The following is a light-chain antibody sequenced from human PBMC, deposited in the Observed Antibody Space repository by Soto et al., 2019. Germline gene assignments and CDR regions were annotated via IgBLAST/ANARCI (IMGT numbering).Light chain of an antibody. CDR2: EVS. CDR1: SSDVGAYKY. Sequence: QSALSQPPSASGSPGQSVTISCTGTSSDVGAYKYVSWYQQYPGKAPKLMIYEVSKRPSGVPARFSGSKSGNTASLTVSGLKSEDEADYYCTSYVGSDTWVFGGGTKLTVL. V-gene: IGLV2-8*01. J-gene: IGLJ3*02. CDR3: TSYVGSDTWV.